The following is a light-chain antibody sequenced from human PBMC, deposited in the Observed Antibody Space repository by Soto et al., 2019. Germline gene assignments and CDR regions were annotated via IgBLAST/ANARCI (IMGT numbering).Light chain of an antibody. CDR1: QTISSW. J-gene: IGKJ2*01. V-gene: IGKV1-5*01. CDR3: QQYNSYSYT. CDR2: DAS. Sequence: IQMTQSPSTLSASVGDRVTITCRASQTISSWLAWYQQKPGKAPKLLIYDASTLESGVPSRFSGRGSGTEFTLTITRLQPDDFATYYSQQYNSYSYTLGQGTKLEIK.